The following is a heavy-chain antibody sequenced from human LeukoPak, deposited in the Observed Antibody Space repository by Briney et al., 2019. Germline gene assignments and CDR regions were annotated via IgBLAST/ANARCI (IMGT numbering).Heavy chain of an antibody. CDR3: AKDRANARSSDY. CDR2: TTYDEGDK. Sequence: GGSLRLSCAASGFTFSNYAMYWVRQAPGKGLEWVAFTTYDEGDKYYADSVKGRFTISRDNSKNTLFLQMNSLRADDTAVYYCAKDRANARSSDYWGQGTLVTVSS. V-gene: IGHV3-30*02. J-gene: IGHJ4*02. CDR1: GFTFSNYA. D-gene: IGHD3-10*01.